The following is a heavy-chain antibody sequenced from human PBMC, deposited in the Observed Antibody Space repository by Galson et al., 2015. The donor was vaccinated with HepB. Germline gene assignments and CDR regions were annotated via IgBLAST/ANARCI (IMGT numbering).Heavy chain of an antibody. D-gene: IGHD3-9*01. CDR1: NGAISSHY. V-gene: IGHV4-59*11. J-gene: IGHJ3*01. Sequence: ETLSLTCTVSNGAISSHYWTWIRQPPGKGLEWIGNVYYGQNTNYNPSLRGRVTLSLDTSKKQISLKLTSVTAADTGMYYCTREARGVDILPGQAAFHVWGEGTMVTVSS. CDR3: TREARGVDILPGQAAFHV. CDR2: VYYGQNT.